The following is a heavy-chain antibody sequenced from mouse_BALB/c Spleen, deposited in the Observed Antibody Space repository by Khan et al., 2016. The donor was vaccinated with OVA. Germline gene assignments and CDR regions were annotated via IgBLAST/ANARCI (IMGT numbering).Heavy chain of an antibody. J-gene: IGHJ3*01. CDR3: ARNSNMYEFTY. V-gene: IGHV2-4-1*01. D-gene: IGHD2-14*01. CDR1: GFSLTTYG. Sequence: QVQLKQSGPGLVQPSQSLSVTCTVSGFSLTTYGIHWVRQSPGKGLEWLGVILSDGNTAYNAAFISRLSITKDNSKSQVFFTLNSLQADDTAIYCGARNSNMYEFTYWGQGTLVTVSA. CDR2: ILSDGNT.